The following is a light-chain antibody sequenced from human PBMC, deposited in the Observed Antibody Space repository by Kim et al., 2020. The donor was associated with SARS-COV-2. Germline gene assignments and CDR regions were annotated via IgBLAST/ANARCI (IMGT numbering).Light chain of an antibody. J-gene: IGKJ4*01. CDR1: QSLLHSNGYNF. Sequence: PAYVSCRSSQSLLHSNGYNFLDWFLQKQGQSPQLLIYLGSNRAAGVPDRFSGCGSGTDFTLKISRVEAEDVGVYYCMQALQTPLTFGGGTKVDIK. CDR2: LGS. V-gene: IGKV2-28*01. CDR3: MQALQTPLT.